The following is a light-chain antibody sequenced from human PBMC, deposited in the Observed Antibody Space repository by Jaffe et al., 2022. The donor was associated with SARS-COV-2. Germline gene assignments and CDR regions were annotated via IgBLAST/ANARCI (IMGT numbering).Light chain of an antibody. CDR1: QTISSY. Sequence: DIQMTQSPSSLSASVGDRVTITCRASQTISSYLTWYQQKPGKAPKLLIYAASTLQGGVPSRFSGSGSGTDFTLTISSLQPEDFATYFCQQSSTTPHTFGQGTKVEIK. CDR2: AAS. J-gene: IGKJ1*01. CDR3: QQSSTTPHT. V-gene: IGKV1-39*01.